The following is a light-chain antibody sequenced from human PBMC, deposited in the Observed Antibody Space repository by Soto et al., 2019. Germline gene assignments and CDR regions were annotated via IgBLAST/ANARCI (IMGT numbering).Light chain of an antibody. Sequence: QSALTQPASVSGSPGQSITISCTGTSSDVGGYNYVSWYQQHPGKALKLMIYDVSNRPSGVSNRFSGSKSGNTASLTISGLQAEDEADYYCSSYTSSSTLEFGGGTKVTVL. CDR2: DVS. V-gene: IGLV2-14*01. CDR3: SSYTSSSTLE. J-gene: IGLJ2*01. CDR1: SSDVGGYNY.